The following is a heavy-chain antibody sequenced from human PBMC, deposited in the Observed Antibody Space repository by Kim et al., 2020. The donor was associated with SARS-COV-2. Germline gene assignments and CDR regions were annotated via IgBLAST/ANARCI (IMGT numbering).Heavy chain of an antibody. Sequence: FTFSNYAMSWVRQAPGKGLEWVSAISGSGISAYYADSVKGRFTISRDNSKNTLYLQMSSLRSDDTAVYYCARIVESTLWAGHDFWGQGTLAT. J-gene: IGHJ4*02. V-gene: IGHV3-23*01. CDR1: FTFSNYA. CDR2: ISGSGISA. D-gene: IGHD3-22*01. CDR3: ARIVESTLWAGHDF.